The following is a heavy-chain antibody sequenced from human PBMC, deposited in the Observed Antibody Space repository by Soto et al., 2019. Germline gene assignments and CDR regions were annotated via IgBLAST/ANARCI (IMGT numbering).Heavy chain of an antibody. CDR2: ITANSGGT. J-gene: IGHJ3*02. CDR3: ETVGGHTATGAFDI. CDR1: GYTFTCYY. D-gene: IGHD5-18*01. V-gene: IGHV1-2*02. Sequence: SVKVSCTASGYTFTCYYMHCVRQAPGPGLEWMGWITANSGGTNYAQKFQVSVTITRDTSTSRAYMELSRLRSEDTAVYYCETVGGHTATGAFDIWGQGTMVTVSS.